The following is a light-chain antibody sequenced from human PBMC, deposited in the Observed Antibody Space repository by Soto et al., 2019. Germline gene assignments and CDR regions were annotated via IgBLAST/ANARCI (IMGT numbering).Light chain of an antibody. CDR3: SSYTSSSTLDVV. CDR1: SSDVGGYNY. J-gene: IGLJ2*01. Sequence: QSALTQPASVSGSPGQSITISCTGTSSDVGGYNYASWYQHHPGKAPKLMIYEVSNRPSGVSNRFSGSKSGNTASLTISGLQAEDEADYYCSSYTSSSTLDVVFGGGTKLTVL. CDR2: EVS. V-gene: IGLV2-14*01.